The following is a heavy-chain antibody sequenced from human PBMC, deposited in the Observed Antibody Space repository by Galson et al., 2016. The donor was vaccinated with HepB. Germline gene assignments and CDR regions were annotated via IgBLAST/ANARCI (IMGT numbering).Heavy chain of an antibody. J-gene: IGHJ4*02. CDR1: GYIFNTYG. Sequence: SVKVSCKASGYIFNTYGFSWVRQAPGQGLEWMGWISVNNGYTKYAQKFQGRVTMTTDTSTSTVYMELRSLTSDDTAVYYCARAPAVAMTSGGPPEFDYWGQGTLVTVSS. V-gene: IGHV1-18*01. D-gene: IGHD1-26*01. CDR3: ARAPAVAMTSGGPPEFDY. CDR2: ISVNNGYT.